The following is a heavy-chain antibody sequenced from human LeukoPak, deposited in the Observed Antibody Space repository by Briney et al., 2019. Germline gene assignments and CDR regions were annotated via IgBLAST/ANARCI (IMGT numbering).Heavy chain of an antibody. V-gene: IGHV4-31*03. D-gene: IGHD5-18*01. J-gene: IGHJ6*02. CDR3: ARDSYTSGACGMDV. CDR2: IFYSDIT. Sequence: TSETLSLTCTVSGGSISSGGYYWSWIRQLPGKGLEWIGYIFYSDITYYNPALESRVTISVDTSKDQFSLKVNSVTAADTAVYYCARDSYTSGACGMDVWGQGTTVTVS. CDR1: GGSISSGGYY.